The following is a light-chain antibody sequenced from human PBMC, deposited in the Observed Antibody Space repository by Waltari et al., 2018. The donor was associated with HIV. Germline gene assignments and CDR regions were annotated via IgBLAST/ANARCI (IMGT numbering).Light chain of an antibody. Sequence: QSALTQPASVSGSPGQSITISCTGTSSDIGGYNYVSWYQQHPGKAPKLMIYDVSQRPSGVSNRFSGSKSGNTASLTIAGLQAEDETDYYCCSYAGSRTWVFGGGTKLTVL. V-gene: IGLV2-23*02. CDR2: DVS. J-gene: IGLJ3*02. CDR3: CSYAGSRTWV. CDR1: SSDIGGYNY.